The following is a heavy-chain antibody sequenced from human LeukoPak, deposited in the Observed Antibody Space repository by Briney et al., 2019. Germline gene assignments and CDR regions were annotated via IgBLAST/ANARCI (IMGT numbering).Heavy chain of an antibody. J-gene: IGHJ4*02. CDR2: IRYDGSNK. D-gene: IGHD3-10*01. Sequence: GGSLRLSCAASGFTFSSYGMHWVRQAPGKGLEWVAFIRYDGSNKYYADSVKGRFTISRDNSKNTLYLQMNSLRAEDTAVYYCARVFESRVSVRGVIKYYFDYWGQGTLVTVSS. V-gene: IGHV3-30*02. CDR3: ARVFESRVSVRGVIKYYFDY. CDR1: GFTFSSYG.